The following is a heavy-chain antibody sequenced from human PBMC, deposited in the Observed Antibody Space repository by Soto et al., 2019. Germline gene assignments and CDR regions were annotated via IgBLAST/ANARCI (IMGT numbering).Heavy chain of an antibody. V-gene: IGHV1-69*06. D-gene: IGHD2-15*01. Sequence: QVQLVQSGAEVKKPGSSVKVSCKASGGTFISYAISWVRQAPGQGLEWMGGIIHSFGTANYAQKFQGRVTITADKSTRTAYMELSSLRSEDTSVYYCARVGGTRGYCSGGSCYSNYYVDYWGQGTLVTVCS. CDR3: ARVGGTRGYCSGGSCYSNYYVDY. CDR2: IIHSFGTA. CDR1: GGTFISYA. J-gene: IGHJ4*02.